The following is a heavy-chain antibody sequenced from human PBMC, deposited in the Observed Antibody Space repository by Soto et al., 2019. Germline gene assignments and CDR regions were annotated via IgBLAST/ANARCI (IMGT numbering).Heavy chain of an antibody. D-gene: IGHD2-2*01. CDR3: VKDSEENQLLYDAFDI. V-gene: IGHV3-9*01. Sequence: EVQLVETGGGLVQPGRSLRLSCVASGFRFDDYAMHWVRQAPGKGLEWVSGISWDSNSIGYADSVKGRFTISRDSAKNSLYLQMNSLRAEDTALYYCVKDSEENQLLYDAFDIWGQGTMVTVSS. CDR1: GFRFDDYA. CDR2: ISWDSNSI. J-gene: IGHJ3*02.